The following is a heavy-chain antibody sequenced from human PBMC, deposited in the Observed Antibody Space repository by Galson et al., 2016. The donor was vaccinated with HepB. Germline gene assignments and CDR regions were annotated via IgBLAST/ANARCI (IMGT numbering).Heavy chain of an antibody. J-gene: IGHJ4*02. D-gene: IGHD2-15*01. CDR2: LNPSGGST. CDR1: GYTFTTYY. CDR3: ARARRGPSDYYNCTGNSCYVLGDY. V-gene: IGHV1-46*01. Sequence: SVKVSCKASGYTFTTYYIHWVRQAPGQGLEWMGMLNPSGGSTRYAQKFQGRVTMTRTTSTSTVYMELSSLRSEDTAVYYCARARRGPSDYYNCTGNSCYVLGDYWGQGTLVTVSS.